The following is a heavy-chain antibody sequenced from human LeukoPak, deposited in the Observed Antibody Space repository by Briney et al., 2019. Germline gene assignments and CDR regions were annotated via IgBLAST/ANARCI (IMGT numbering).Heavy chain of an antibody. Sequence: PGGSLRLSCAASGFTFSDYYMGWIRQAPGKGLEWVSYISSSGSTIYYADSVKGRFTISRDNAKNSLYLQMNSLRAEDTAVYYCARVTSSGWFRGYFQHWGQGTLVTVSS. D-gene: IGHD6-19*01. J-gene: IGHJ1*01. CDR3: ARVTSSGWFRGYFQH. CDR2: ISSSGSTI. CDR1: GFTFSDYY. V-gene: IGHV3-11*01.